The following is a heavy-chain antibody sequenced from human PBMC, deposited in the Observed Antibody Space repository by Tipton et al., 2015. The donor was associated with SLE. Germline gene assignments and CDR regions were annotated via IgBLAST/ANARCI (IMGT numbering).Heavy chain of an antibody. CDR3: ARDFRGAFDM. J-gene: IGHJ3*02. Sequence: TLSLTCAVSDGSISISYWSWIRQPPGKGLEWIGDIYNTGGTNYNPSLKSRVNMSVDTSKNQFSLKVNSVTAADTAVYYCARDFRGAFDMWGQGTMVTVSS. CDR1: DGSISISY. V-gene: IGHV4-59*01. CDR2: IYNTGGT. D-gene: IGHD5-24*01.